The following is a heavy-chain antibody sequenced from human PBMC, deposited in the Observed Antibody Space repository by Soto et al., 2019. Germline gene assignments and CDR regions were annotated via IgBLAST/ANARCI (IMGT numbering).Heavy chain of an antibody. CDR2: ISSSSSTI. V-gene: IGHV3-48*02. Sequence: EVQMVESGGGLVQPGGSLRLSCAASGFTFSSYSMNWVRKAAGKGLEWASYISSSSSTIYYADSVKGRFTISRDNAKNSLYLQMNSLRDEDTSVYYCARVIMDVWGQGTTVTVSS. J-gene: IGHJ6*02. CDR3: ARVIMDV. CDR1: GFTFSSYS.